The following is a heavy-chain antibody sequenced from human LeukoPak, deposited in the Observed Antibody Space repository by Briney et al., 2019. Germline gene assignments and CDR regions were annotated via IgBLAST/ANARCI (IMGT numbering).Heavy chain of an antibody. CDR1: GFTFSSYA. CDR2: VSGSGGTT. Sequence: PGGSLRLSCAASGFTFSSYAMTWVRQAPGKGLEWVSAVSGSGGTTYHADSVKGRFTISRDNSKNTLFLRTNSLRVEDTAVYYCTKCAGYSCTNDMDVWGRGTTVTVSS. CDR3: TKCAGYSCTNDMDV. V-gene: IGHV3-23*01. J-gene: IGHJ6*03. D-gene: IGHD6-13*01.